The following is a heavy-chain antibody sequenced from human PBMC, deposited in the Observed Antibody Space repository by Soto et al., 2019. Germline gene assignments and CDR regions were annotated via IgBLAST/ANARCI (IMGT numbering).Heavy chain of an antibody. CDR2: IFYTGST. J-gene: IGHJ6*02. D-gene: IGHD3-9*01. CDR3: AREIRYFDWLHYYYGMDV. Sequence: SETQSLTCTVSGGSLSSGDYYWRLVRQHPGKGLEWIGFIFYTGSTSCNPSLKSRVTMSVDTSKSQFSLKLSSATAADTAVYYCAREIRYFDWLHYYYGMDVWGQGTTVTVSS. V-gene: IGHV4-31*03. CDR1: GGSLSSGDYY.